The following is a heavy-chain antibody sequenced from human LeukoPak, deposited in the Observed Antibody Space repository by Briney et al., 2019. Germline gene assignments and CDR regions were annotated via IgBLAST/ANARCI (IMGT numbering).Heavy chain of an antibody. Sequence: GGSLRLSCAASGFTFNRSWMNWVRQAPGMGLEWVANMDPSGSQKRYVDSVKGRFTISKDNPGTSLYLEMYSLRAEDTAIYYCAIWTSGNYWGQGTLVTVSS. V-gene: IGHV3-7*01. CDR3: AIWTSGNY. J-gene: IGHJ4*02. D-gene: IGHD1-1*01. CDR1: GFTFNRSW. CDR2: MDPSGSQK.